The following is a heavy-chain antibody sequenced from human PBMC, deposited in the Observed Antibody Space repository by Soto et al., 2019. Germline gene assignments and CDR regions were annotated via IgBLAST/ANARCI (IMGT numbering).Heavy chain of an antibody. Sequence: PSETLSLTCVVYGGSFTSNYWTWVRQPPGKGLEWIGEINHSGNTNYSPSLKSRVTISVDTSKNQFSLNLSSVTAADTAVYYCLRARFDYWGQGTLVTVSS. CDR1: GGSFTSNY. J-gene: IGHJ4*02. V-gene: IGHV4-34*01. CDR2: INHSGNT. CDR3: LRARFDY.